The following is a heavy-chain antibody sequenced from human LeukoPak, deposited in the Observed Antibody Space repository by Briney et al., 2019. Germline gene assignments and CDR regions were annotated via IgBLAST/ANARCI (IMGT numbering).Heavy chain of an antibody. D-gene: IGHD6-13*01. V-gene: IGHV1-18*01. J-gene: IGHJ6*02. CDR1: GYTFTSYG. Sequence: ASVKVSCKASGYTFTSYGIIWVRQAPGQGLEWMGWISAYNGNTNYAQKRQGRVTMTTDTSTSTAYMELRSLRSDDTAVYYCARDLYSSSWYRDYYYYYGMDVWGQGATVTVSS. CDR2: ISAYNGNT. CDR3: ARDLYSSSWYRDYYYYYGMDV.